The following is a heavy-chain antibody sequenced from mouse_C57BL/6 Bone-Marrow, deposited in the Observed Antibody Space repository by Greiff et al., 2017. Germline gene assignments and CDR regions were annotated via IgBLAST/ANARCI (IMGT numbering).Heavy chain of an antibody. CDR3: ARGWYLFAY. V-gene: IGHV1-54*01. CDR2: INPGSGGT. CDR1: GYAFTNYL. J-gene: IGHJ3*01. D-gene: IGHD2-1*01. Sequence: QVQLQQSGAELVRPGTSVKVSCKASGYAFTNYLLEWVKQRPGQGLEWIGVINPGSGGTNYNEKFKGKATLTADKSSSTAYMQLSSLTSEDSAVYFCARGWYLFAYWGQGTLVAVSA.